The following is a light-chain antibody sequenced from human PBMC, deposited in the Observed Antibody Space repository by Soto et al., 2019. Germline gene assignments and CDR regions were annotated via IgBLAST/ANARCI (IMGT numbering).Light chain of an antibody. CDR3: SSYTSTNTWV. CDR2: EVT. CDR1: TSDIGGYNY. J-gene: IGLJ3*02. V-gene: IGLV2-14*01. Sequence: QSARTQPASVSGSPGQSITISCTGTTSDIGGYNYVSWYQQHPGKAPKLMISEVTNRPSGVSYRFSGSKSGNTASLTISGLQAEDEANYYCSSYTSTNTWVFGGGTKVTVL.